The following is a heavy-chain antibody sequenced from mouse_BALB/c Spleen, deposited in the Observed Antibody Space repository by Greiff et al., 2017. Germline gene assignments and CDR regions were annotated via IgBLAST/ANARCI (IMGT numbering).Heavy chain of an antibody. Sequence: QVQLQQSGPGLVAPSQSLSITCTVSGFSLTSYGVHWVRQPPGKGLEWLGVIWAGGSTNYNSALMSRLSISKDNSKSQVFLKMNSLQTDDTAMYYCARKGYDGGPYYAMDYWGQGTSVTVSS. D-gene: IGHD2-14*01. J-gene: IGHJ4*01. V-gene: IGHV2-9*02. CDR2: IWAGGST. CDR1: GFSLTSYG. CDR3: ARKGYDGGPYYAMDY.